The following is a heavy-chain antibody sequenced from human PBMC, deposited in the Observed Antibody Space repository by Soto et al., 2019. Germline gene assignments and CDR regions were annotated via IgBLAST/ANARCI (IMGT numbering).Heavy chain of an antibody. D-gene: IGHD6-13*01. V-gene: IGHV5-51*01. Sequence: GESLKISCESSGYTFANYWIGWVRQMPGKGLEWMGSIYPADSDTRYSPAFQGQVTISADKSIRTAYLQWSSLKASDTATYYCARPIAAGTYYYYYGMDVWGQGTTVTVSS. CDR2: IYPADSDT. J-gene: IGHJ6*02. CDR3: ARPIAAGTYYYYYGMDV. CDR1: GYTFANYW.